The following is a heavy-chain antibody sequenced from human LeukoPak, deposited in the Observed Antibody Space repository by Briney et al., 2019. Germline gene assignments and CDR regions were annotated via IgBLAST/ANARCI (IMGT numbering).Heavy chain of an antibody. V-gene: IGHV1-69*04. CDR2: IIPIFGIA. CDR1: GGTFSSYA. CDR3: ARENYSSSWANWFDP. D-gene: IGHD6-13*01. Sequence: ASVKVSCEASGGTFSSYAISWVRQAPGQGLEWMGRIIPIFGIANYAQKFQGRVTITADKSTSTAYMELSSLRSEDTAVYYCARENYSSSWANWFDPWGQGTLVTVSS. J-gene: IGHJ5*02.